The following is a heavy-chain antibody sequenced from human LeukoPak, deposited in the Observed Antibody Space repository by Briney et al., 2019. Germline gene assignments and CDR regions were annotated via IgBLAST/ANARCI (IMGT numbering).Heavy chain of an antibody. D-gene: IGHD3-10*01. Sequence: PEGSLRLSCAASGFTFSNYGMHWVRQAPGKGLEWVSAISGSGGSTYYADSVKGRFTISRDNSKNTLYLQMNSLRAEDTAVYYCAKGVRGVFDYWGQGTLVTVSS. CDR2: ISGSGGST. CDR3: AKGVRGVFDY. J-gene: IGHJ4*02. CDR1: GFTFSNYG. V-gene: IGHV3-23*01.